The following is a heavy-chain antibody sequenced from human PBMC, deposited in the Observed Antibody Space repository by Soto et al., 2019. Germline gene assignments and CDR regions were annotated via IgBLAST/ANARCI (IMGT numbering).Heavy chain of an antibody. CDR3: ATGITMIVVVTTGYFDY. D-gene: IGHD3-22*01. CDR1: GFTFSSYA. Sequence: GGSLRLSCAASGFTFSSYAMSWVRQAPGKGLEWVSAISGSGGSTYYADSVKGRFTISRDNSKNTLYLQMNSLRAEDTAVYYCATGITMIVVVTTGYFDYWGQGPLVTVSS. V-gene: IGHV3-23*01. CDR2: ISGSGGST. J-gene: IGHJ4*02.